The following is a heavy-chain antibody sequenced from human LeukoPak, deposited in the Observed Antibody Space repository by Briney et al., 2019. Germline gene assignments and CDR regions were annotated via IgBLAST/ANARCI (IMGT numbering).Heavy chain of an antibody. CDR3: ARGSLWFGELFRHYYYYYGMDV. CDR2: INHSGNT. Sequence: SATLSLPCAVYGGSFSGYYWGWVRHPPGEGAEGIGGINHSGNTNYNPSLKSRVTISVDTSKNQFSLKLSSVTAADTAVYYCARGSLWFGELFRHYYYYYGMDVWGQGTTVTVSS. J-gene: IGHJ6*02. CDR1: GGSFSGYY. V-gene: IGHV4-34*01. D-gene: IGHD3-10*01.